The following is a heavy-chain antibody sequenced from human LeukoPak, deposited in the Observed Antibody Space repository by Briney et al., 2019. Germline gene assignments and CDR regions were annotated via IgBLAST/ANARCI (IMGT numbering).Heavy chain of an antibody. V-gene: IGHV3-33*06. D-gene: IGHD6-13*01. Sequence: AGGSLRLSCAASGFTFSSYGMHWVRQAPGKGLEWVAVIWYDGSNKYYADSVKGRFTISRDNSKNTLYLQMNTLRADDTAVYYCAKGYTSSWLINYWGQGTLVTVSS. CDR3: AKGYTSSWLINY. J-gene: IGHJ4*02. CDR1: GFTFSSYG. CDR2: IWYDGSNK.